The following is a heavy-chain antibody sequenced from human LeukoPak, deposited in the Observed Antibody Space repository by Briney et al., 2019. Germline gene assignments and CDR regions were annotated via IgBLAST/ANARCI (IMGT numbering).Heavy chain of an antibody. CDR1: GFSFSSYG. J-gene: IGHJ4*02. CDR3: AGGPYDNSGYFDY. Sequence: GRSLRLSCAASGFSFSSYGMHWVRQAPGKGLEWVAVISYDGSNKYYSDSMKGRFTISRDNSKNTLYLQMNSLRAEDTAVYYCAGGPYDNSGYFDYWGQRTLVTVSS. D-gene: IGHD3-22*01. V-gene: IGHV3-30*03. CDR2: ISYDGSNK.